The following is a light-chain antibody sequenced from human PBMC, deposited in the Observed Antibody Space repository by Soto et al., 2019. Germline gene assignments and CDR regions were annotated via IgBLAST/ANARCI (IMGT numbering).Light chain of an antibody. CDR3: SSYTSSNTWV. CDR1: SSDVGGYNY. CDR2: EVS. J-gene: IGLJ3*02. V-gene: IGLV2-14*01. Sequence: QSALTQPASVSGSPGQSITISCTGTSSDVGGYNYVSWYQQHPGKAPKVMIYEVSNRPSGVSNRFSGSKSGNTASLTISGLQAEDEADYYCSSYTSSNTWVLGGGTKVTVL.